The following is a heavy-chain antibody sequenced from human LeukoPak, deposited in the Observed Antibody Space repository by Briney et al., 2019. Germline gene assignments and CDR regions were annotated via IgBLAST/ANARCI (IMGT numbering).Heavy chain of an antibody. CDR1: GFTVSSNY. V-gene: IGHV3-23*01. D-gene: IGHD2-2*01. CDR2: ISGSGGST. J-gene: IGHJ4*02. Sequence: PGGSLRLSCAASGFTVSSNYMSWVRQAPGKGLEWVSAISGSGGSTYYADSVKGRFTISRDNSKNTLYLQMNSLRAEDTAVYYCAKDIVVVPAAAEYWGQGTLVTVSS. CDR3: AKDIVVVPAAAEY.